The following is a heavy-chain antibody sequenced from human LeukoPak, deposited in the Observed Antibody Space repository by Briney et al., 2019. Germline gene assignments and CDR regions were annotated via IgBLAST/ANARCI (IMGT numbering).Heavy chain of an antibody. V-gene: IGHV4-34*01. D-gene: IGHD3-16*02. CDR2: INHSGST. CDR1: GGSFSGYY. J-gene: IGHJ4*02. CDR3: ARGSDYVWGSYRP. Sequence: SETLSLTCAVYGGSFSGYYWSWIRQPPGKGLEWIGEINHSGSTNYNPSLKSRGTISVDTSKNQFSLKLSSVTAADTAVYYCARGSDYVWGSYRPRGQGTLVTVSS.